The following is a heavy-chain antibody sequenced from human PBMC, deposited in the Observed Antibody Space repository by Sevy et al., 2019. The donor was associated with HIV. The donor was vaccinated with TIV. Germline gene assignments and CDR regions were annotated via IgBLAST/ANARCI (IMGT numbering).Heavy chain of an antibody. J-gene: IGHJ4*02. CDR1: GFTFSSYA. CDR3: AKDIAVAGPLLYYFDY. CDR2: ISWNSRSI. D-gene: IGHD6-19*01. Sequence: GGSLRLSCAASGFTFSSYAMNWVRQAPGKGLEWVSGISWNSRSIGYADSVKGRFTISRDGAQNSLYLQMSSLRPEDTAFYYCAKDIAVAGPLLYYFDYWGQGTLVTVSS. V-gene: IGHV3-9*01.